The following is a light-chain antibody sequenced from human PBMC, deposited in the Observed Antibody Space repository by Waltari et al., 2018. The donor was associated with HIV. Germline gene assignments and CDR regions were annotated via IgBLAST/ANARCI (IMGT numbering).Light chain of an antibody. V-gene: IGKV3-20*01. CDR1: QSVSSSY. J-gene: IGKJ2*01. CDR2: DAS. Sequence: DIVLTQSPGTLSLSPGERATLSCRASQSVSSSYLAWYQQKPGQTPRLLIYDASNRATGIPDRFSGSGSGTDFTLTISRLEPEDFAVYSCQQYGSSPYTFGQGTKLEIK. CDR3: QQYGSSPYT.